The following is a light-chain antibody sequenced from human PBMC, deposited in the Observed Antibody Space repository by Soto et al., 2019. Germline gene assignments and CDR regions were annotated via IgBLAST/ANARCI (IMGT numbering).Light chain of an antibody. CDR1: QSVLYSSNNKNY. V-gene: IGKV4-1*01. Sequence: DIVMTQSPDSLAVSLGERATINCKSSQSVLYSSNNKNYLAWYQQKPGKPPKLLIYWASTRESGVPDRFSGSGSGTNFTLTNSSLQAEDVAVYYCQQYYSSPQTFGQGTKLEIK. J-gene: IGKJ2*01. CDR3: QQYYSSPQT. CDR2: WAS.